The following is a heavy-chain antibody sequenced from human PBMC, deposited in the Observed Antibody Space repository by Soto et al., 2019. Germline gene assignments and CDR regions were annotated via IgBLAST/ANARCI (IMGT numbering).Heavy chain of an antibody. CDR3: AKTHGSGWNAFDV. CDR1: GFRFDDHT. Sequence: GGSLRLSCAASGFRFDDHTMHWVRQGPGKGLEWVSLVSWNSGETHHVDSVKGRFSISRDNSKNSLYLQMNSLRAEDTALYYCAKTHGSGWNAFDVWGQGTMVTVSS. V-gene: IGHV3-43*01. CDR2: VSWNSGET. J-gene: IGHJ3*01. D-gene: IGHD6-19*01.